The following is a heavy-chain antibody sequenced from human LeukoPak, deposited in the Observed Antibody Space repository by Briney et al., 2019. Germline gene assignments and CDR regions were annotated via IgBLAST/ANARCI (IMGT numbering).Heavy chain of an antibody. CDR1: GGSISSYY. CDR2: IYYSGST. J-gene: IGHJ4*02. CDR3: ARHKPNSSGWYWYFDY. V-gene: IGHV4-59*08. Sequence: SETLSLTCTASGGSISSYYWSWIRQPPGKGLEWIGYIYYSGSTNYNPSLKSRVTISVDTSKNQFSLKLSSVTAADTAVYYCARHKPNSSGWYWYFDYWGQGTLVTVSS. D-gene: IGHD6-19*01.